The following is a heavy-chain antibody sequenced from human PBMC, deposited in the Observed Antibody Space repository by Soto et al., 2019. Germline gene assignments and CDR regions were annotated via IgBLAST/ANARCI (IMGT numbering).Heavy chain of an antibody. Sequence: QVQLVQSGAEVKKPGSSVKVSCKDSGGTFSTYSMFWVRQAPGQGLEWMGRIIPMLGIRNYAQRFQDRVTITADKTTATAHMELSSLRSEDTALYYCTIGSWSCEVFDIWGQGTMVTVSS. J-gene: IGHJ3*02. CDR2: IIPMLGIR. CDR1: GGTFSTYS. CDR3: TIGSWSCEVFDI. D-gene: IGHD6-19*01. V-gene: IGHV1-69*02.